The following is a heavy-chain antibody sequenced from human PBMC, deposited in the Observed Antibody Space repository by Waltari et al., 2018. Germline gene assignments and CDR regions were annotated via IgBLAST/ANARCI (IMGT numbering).Heavy chain of an antibody. D-gene: IGHD1-26*01. CDR2: IWYDGSNK. J-gene: IGHJ4*02. CDR1: DFTFSSYG. Sequence: QVQLVESGGGVVKPGRSLRLSCAASDFTFSSYGMPWVPQAPGKGLGWVAVIWYDGSNKYYADSVKGRFTISRDNSKNTLYLQMNSLRAEDTAVYYCARDKGRYYGPFDYWGQGTLVTVSS. CDR3: ARDKGRYYGPFDY. V-gene: IGHV3-33*01.